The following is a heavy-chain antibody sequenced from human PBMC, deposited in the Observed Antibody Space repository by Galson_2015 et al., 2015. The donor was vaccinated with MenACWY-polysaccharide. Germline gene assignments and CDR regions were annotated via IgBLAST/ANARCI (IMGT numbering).Heavy chain of an antibody. Sequence: TLSLTCTVSGASIGSGDDYYWTWIRQPPGKGLEWIGYIFSSGSTSYNSSLKSRVSISADTSKSQFSLKLTSVTAADTAVYFCAREVGGLERFFDYWGQGALVAVSS. CDR2: IFSSGST. J-gene: IGHJ4*02. CDR1: GASIGSGDDYY. D-gene: IGHD5-24*01. V-gene: IGHV4-30-4*08. CDR3: AREVGGLERFFDY.